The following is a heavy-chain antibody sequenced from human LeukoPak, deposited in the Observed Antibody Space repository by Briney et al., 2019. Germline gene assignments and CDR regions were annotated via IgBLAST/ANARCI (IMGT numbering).Heavy chain of an antibody. Sequence: GGSLRLSCAASGFTFDDYAMHWVRQAPGKGLEWVSGISWNSGSIGYADSVKGRFTISRDNAKNSLYLQMNSLRAEDTALYYCAKGGGSSGSIYYYYHMDVWGKGTTVTVSS. J-gene: IGHJ6*03. V-gene: IGHV3-9*01. D-gene: IGHD3-22*01. CDR1: GFTFDDYA. CDR2: ISWNSGSI. CDR3: AKGGGSSGSIYYYYHMDV.